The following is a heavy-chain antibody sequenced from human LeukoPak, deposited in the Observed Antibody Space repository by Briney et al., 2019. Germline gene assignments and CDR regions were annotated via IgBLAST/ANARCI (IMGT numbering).Heavy chain of an antibody. Sequence: GGSLRLSCAASGFTFSTYGMPWVRQAPGKGLAWVAVIWYDGSNKYYADSVKGRFTISRDNSKNPLYLQMNSLRAEDTAVYYCARRIPAAGTGGTDYWGQGTLVTVSS. V-gene: IGHV3-33*01. D-gene: IGHD6-13*01. J-gene: IGHJ4*02. CDR1: GFTFSTYG. CDR3: ARRIPAAGTGGTDY. CDR2: IWYDGSNK.